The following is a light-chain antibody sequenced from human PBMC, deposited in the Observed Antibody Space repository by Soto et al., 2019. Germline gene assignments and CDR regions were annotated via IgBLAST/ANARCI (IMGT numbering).Light chain of an antibody. V-gene: IGKV1-6*01. CDR1: RDVGSD. CDR2: AAS. Sequence: QMTQSPSSLSASVGEKIIITCRASRDVGSDVSWYQQKPGQAPKLLIYAASNLYTGVPSRFSGSGSGTEFTLTISSLQPEDFASYYCLRDYGDSWTFGQGTKVEIE. J-gene: IGKJ1*01. CDR3: LRDYGDSWT.